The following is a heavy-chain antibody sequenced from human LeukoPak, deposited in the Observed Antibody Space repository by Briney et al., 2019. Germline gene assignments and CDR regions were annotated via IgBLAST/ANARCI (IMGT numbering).Heavy chain of an antibody. Sequence: GGSLRLSCAASGFTFSSYAMSWVRQAPGKGLEWVSSISSSSSYIYYADSVKGRFTISRDNAKNSLYLQMNSLRAEDTAVYYCARDVVRRSYDYWGQGTLVTVSS. CDR1: GFTFSSYA. CDR3: ARDVVRRSYDY. V-gene: IGHV3-21*01. D-gene: IGHD1-26*01. CDR2: ISSSSSYI. J-gene: IGHJ4*02.